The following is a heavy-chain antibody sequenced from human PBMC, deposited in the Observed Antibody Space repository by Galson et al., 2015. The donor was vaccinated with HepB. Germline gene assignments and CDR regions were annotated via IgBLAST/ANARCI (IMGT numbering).Heavy chain of an antibody. V-gene: IGHV3-64*01. J-gene: IGHJ4*02. CDR2: ISSSGGST. D-gene: IGHD6-19*01. CDR3: ARLYSSGWYYFDY. Sequence: SLRLSCAASGFTFSSYAMHWVRQAPGKGLEYVSAISSSGGSTYYANSVKGRFTISRDNSKNTLYLQMGSLRAEDMAVYYCARLYSSGWYYFDYWGQGTLVTVSS. CDR1: GFTFSSYA.